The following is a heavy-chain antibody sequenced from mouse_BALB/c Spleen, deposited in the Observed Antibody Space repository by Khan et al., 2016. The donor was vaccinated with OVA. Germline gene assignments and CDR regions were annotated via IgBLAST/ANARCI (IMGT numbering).Heavy chain of an antibody. CDR3: ARSIYYGRSLYALDY. CDR2: ISPGSGSA. Sequence: DLVKPGASVKLSCKASGYTFNSFWIHWIKQGPGQGLEWIGQISPGSGSAYYNGVFRGKATLTVDTSSRTAYFQLNSLSSEDSAVYFCARSIYYGRSLYALDYWGLGTSVTVSS. CDR1: GYTFNSFW. V-gene: IGHV1S41*01. D-gene: IGHD1-1*01. J-gene: IGHJ4*01.